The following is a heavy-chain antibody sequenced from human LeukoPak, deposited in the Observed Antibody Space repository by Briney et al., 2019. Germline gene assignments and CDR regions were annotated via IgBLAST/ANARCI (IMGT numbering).Heavy chain of an antibody. V-gene: IGHV3-23*01. J-gene: IGHJ4*02. Sequence: PGGSLRLSCAASGFTFSSYAMSWVRQAPGKGLEWVSAISGSGGSTYYADSVKGRFTISRDNSENTLYLQMNSLRAEDTAVYYCAKDFMITFGGVIGPFDYWGQGTLVTVSS. D-gene: IGHD3-16*02. CDR2: ISGSGGST. CDR1: GFTFSSYA. CDR3: AKDFMITFGGVIGPFDY.